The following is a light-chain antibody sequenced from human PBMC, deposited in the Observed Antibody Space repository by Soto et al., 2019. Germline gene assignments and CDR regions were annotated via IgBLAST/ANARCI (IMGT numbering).Light chain of an antibody. CDR1: QTISSW. V-gene: IGKV1-5*03. CDR3: QHYNSYSEA. Sequence: DIQMTQSPSTLSGSVGDRVTITCRASQTISSWLAWYQQKPGKAPKLLIYKASTLKSGVPSRFSGSGSGTEFTLTISRLQPDVFATYSCQHYNSYSEAFGQGTKVELK. CDR2: KAS. J-gene: IGKJ1*01.